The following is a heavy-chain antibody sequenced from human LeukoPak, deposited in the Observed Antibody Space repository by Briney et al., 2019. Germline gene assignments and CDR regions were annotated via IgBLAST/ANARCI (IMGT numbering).Heavy chain of an antibody. CDR2: IRSKANSYAT. Sequence: GGSLRLSCSASGFTFSMYAMHWVRQASGKGLEWVGRIRSKANSYATAYAASVKGRFTISRDDSKNTAYLQMNSLKTEDTAVYYCTRSPLGGVVRTYYYYGMDVWGQGTTVTVSS. CDR1: GFTFSMYA. J-gene: IGHJ6*02. V-gene: IGHV3-73*01. CDR3: TRSPLGGVVRTYYYYGMDV. D-gene: IGHD3-3*01.